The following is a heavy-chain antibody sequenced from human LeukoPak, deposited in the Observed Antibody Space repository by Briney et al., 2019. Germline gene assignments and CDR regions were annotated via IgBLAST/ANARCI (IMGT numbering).Heavy chain of an antibody. CDR1: GFTFSSYG. D-gene: IGHD6-19*01. CDR3: ARDRPYSNEAVAANFDY. V-gene: IGHV3-30*02. J-gene: IGHJ4*02. Sequence: GGSLRLSCAASGFTFSSYGMHWVRQAPGKGLEWVAFIRYDGSNKYYADSVKGRFTISRDNAKNSLYLQMDSLRAEDTALYYCARDRPYSNEAVAANFDYWGQGTLVTVSS. CDR2: IRYDGSNK.